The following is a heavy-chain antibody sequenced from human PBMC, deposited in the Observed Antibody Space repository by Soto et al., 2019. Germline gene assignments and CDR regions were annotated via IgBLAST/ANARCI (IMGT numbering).Heavy chain of an antibody. CDR3: ARGGGYSGSPNNVYGMDV. CDR2: INPNSGGT. Sequence: QVQLVQSGAEVKKPGASVKVSCKASGYTFTGYYMHWVRQAPGQGLEWMGWINPNSGGTNYAQKFRGRVTMTRDTSISTAYMELSRLRSDDTAVYYCARGGGYSGSPNNVYGMDVWGQGTTVTVSS. V-gene: IGHV1-2*02. D-gene: IGHD1-26*01. J-gene: IGHJ6*02. CDR1: GYTFTGYY.